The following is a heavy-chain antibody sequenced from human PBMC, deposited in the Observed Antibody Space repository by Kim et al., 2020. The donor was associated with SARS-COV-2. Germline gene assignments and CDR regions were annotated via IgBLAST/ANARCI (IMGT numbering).Heavy chain of an antibody. CDR1: GFTFSSYS. J-gene: IGHJ3*01. D-gene: IGHD4-4*01. Sequence: GGSLRLSCAASGFTFSSYSMNWVRQAPGKGLEWVSSISSSSSYIYYADSVKGRFIISRDNAKNTLFLQMNSLGGEDTAVYYCARELKVDPASPRQYDALDVWGQGTMVTVAS. CDR2: ISSSSSYI. CDR3: ARELKVDPASPRQYDALDV. V-gene: IGHV3-21*01.